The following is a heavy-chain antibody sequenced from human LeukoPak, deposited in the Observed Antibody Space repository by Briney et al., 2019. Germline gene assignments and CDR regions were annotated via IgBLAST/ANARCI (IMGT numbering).Heavy chain of an antibody. Sequence: GASVKVSCKASGYTFTSYGISWVRQAPGQGLEWMGWIGAYNGNTNYAQKLQGRVTMTTDTSTSTAYMELRSLRSDDTAVYYCARVDCSSTSCYAAGNWFDPWGQGTLVTVSS. CDR2: IGAYNGNT. D-gene: IGHD2-2*01. J-gene: IGHJ5*02. V-gene: IGHV1-18*04. CDR1: GYTFTSYG. CDR3: ARVDCSSTSCYAAGNWFDP.